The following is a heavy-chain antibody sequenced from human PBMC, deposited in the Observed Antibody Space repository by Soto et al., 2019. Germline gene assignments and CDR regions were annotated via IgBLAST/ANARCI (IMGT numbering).Heavy chain of an antibody. J-gene: IGHJ5*02. D-gene: IGHD5-18*01. V-gene: IGHV1-69*06. CDR2: IVPKFGTS. CDR3: AREMASGYSRTWFDP. CDR1: GGIGSNYA. Sequence: QEHLVQSGAEVQKPGSSVKVSCRASGGIGSNYAISWVRQAPGQGLEWMGAIVPKFGTSNYAQTFKGRVTISVDKSTNSVYMEVSSLTSQDTAIYYCAREMASGYSRTWFDPWGQGTLVTVSS.